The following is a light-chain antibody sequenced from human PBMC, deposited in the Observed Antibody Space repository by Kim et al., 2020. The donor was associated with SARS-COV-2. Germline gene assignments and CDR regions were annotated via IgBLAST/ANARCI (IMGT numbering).Light chain of an antibody. CDR1: NVGSKS. Sequence: PRKTATITCGGNNVGSKSVHWYHQRPGQAAVLVIYYDDVRPAGIPERFSGSKSGGTATLTISTVDAGDEAGYHCQLWDIGSDHPVFGGGTQLTVL. J-gene: IGLJ3*02. V-gene: IGLV3-21*04. CDR3: QLWDIGSDHPV. CDR2: YDD.